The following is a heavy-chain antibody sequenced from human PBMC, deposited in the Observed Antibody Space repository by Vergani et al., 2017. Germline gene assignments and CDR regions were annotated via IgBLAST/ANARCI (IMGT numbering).Heavy chain of an antibody. D-gene: IGHD3-10*01. V-gene: IGHV3-7*01. CDR3: ATYYYGKFDY. CDR2: IKQDGSEK. CDR1: GGSLSSSSYY. J-gene: IGHJ4*02. Sequence: LQLQESGPGLVKPSETLSLTCTVSGGSLSSSSYYWGWIRQPPGKGLEWVANIKQDGSEKYYVDSVKGRFTISRDNAKNSLYLQMNSLRAEDTAVYYCATYYYGKFDYWGQGTLVTVSS.